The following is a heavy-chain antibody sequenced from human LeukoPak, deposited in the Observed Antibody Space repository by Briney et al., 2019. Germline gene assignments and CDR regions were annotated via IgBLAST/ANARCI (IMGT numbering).Heavy chain of an antibody. CDR1: GFSFSTYG. J-gene: IGHJ5*02. D-gene: IGHD2-15*01. Sequence: GGSLRLSCAASGFSFSTYGMNWVRQAPGKGLEWVSYITSSSSSIYYVDSVKGRFTISRDNAKNSLYLQMNSLRAEDTAVYYCARDQYCSDGGCPLGPADTWGQGTLVTVSS. V-gene: IGHV3-48*01. CDR3: ARDQYCSDGGCPLGPADT. CDR2: ITSSSSSI.